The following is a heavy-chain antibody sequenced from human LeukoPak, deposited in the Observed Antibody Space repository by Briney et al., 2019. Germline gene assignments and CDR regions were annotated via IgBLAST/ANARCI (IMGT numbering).Heavy chain of an antibody. CDR3: AKDIFDRGYCSSTSCLERAFDI. D-gene: IGHD2-2*01. V-gene: IGHV3-9*01. CDR1: GFTFSSYW. J-gene: IGHJ3*02. CDR2: ISWNSGSI. Sequence: GGSLRLSCAASGFTFSSYWMHWVRQAPGKGLEWVSGISWNSGSIGYADSVKGRFTISRDNAKNSLYLQMNSLRAEDTALYYCAKDIFDRGYCSSTSCLERAFDIWGQGTMVTVSS.